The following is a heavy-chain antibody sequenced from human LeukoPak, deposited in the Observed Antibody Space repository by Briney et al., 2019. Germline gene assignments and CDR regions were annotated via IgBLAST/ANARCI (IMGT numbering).Heavy chain of an antibody. CDR1: GFTISSYA. V-gene: IGHV3-23*01. Sequence: GGSLRLSCAASGFTISSYAMSWVRQAPGKGLEWVSAISGSGGSTYYADSVKGRFTISRDNSKYTLYLRMDSLRAEDTYVYSCARDKATSGWNNWFDPWGQGTLVTVST. CDR3: ARDKATSGWNNWFDP. CDR2: ISGSGGST. D-gene: IGHD6-19*01. J-gene: IGHJ5*02.